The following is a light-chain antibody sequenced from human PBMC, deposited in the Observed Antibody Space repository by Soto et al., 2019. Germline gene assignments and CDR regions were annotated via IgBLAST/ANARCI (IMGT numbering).Light chain of an antibody. CDR1: QSVSSTH. CDR3: QQRSNWPQT. Sequence: EIVLTQSPGTLSLSPGDRATLFCRASQSVSSTHLAWYHQKPGQAPRLLIYGASTRASGIPDRFSGSGSGTDFTLTISSLEPEDFAVYYCQQRSNWPQTFGQGTKVDIK. J-gene: IGKJ1*01. CDR2: GAS. V-gene: IGKV3D-20*02.